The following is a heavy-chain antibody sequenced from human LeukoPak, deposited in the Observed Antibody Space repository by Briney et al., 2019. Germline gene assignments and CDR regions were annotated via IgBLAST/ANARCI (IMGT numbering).Heavy chain of an antibody. CDR2: IRYDGSNK. Sequence: GGSLRLSCAASGFTFSSYGMHWVRQAPGKGLEWVAFIRYDGSNKYYADSVKGRFTISRDNSKNTLYLQMNSLRAEDTAVYYCARELDFWSGYYIDYWGQGTLVTVSS. J-gene: IGHJ4*02. V-gene: IGHV3-30*02. CDR3: ARELDFWSGYYIDY. CDR1: GFTFSSYG. D-gene: IGHD3-3*01.